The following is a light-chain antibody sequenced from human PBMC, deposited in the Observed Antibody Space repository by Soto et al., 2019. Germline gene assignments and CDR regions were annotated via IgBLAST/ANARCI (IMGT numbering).Light chain of an antibody. V-gene: IGLV2-14*03. CDR1: SNDIGGYNY. CDR3: SSYTGTSTQV. J-gene: IGLJ1*01. Sequence: LTQPASVSGSPGQSITISCTGTSNDIGGYNYVSWYQQHPGKAPQLMISDVSNRPSGVSNRFSGSKSGNTASLTISGLQAEDEADYYCSSYTGTSTQVFGAGTKVTVL. CDR2: DVS.